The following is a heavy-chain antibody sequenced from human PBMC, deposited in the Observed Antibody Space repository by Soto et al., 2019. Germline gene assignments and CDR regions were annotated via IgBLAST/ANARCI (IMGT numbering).Heavy chain of an antibody. CDR1: GFTFSSYA. Sequence: EVQLLESGGGLVQPGGSLRLSCAASGFTFSSYAMSWVRQAPGKGLEWVSAISGSGGRTYYADSVKGRFTISRDNSKNKLYLRMNSLRDVDTAEYYCASTHWWSYGDYVHYWGQGTLVTVSS. V-gene: IGHV3-23*01. J-gene: IGHJ4*02. D-gene: IGHD4-17*01. CDR2: ISGSGGRT. CDR3: ASTHWWSYGDYVHY.